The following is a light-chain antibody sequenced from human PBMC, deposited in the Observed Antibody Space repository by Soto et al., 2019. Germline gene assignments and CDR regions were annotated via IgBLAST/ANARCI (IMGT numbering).Light chain of an antibody. CDR3: QQYHSYPGT. Sequence: DIQMTQSPSTLSASIGDRVTITCRASQSINSWLVWYQQKSGKAPNLLIYGASILESGVPSRFSGSGSGTEFTLTIGSLQTDDFATYYCQQYHSYPGTFGQGTKVEVK. CDR2: GAS. V-gene: IGKV1-5*01. J-gene: IGKJ1*01. CDR1: QSINSW.